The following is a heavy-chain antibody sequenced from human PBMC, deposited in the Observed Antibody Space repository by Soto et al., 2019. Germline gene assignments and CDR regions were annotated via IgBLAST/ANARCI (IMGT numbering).Heavy chain of an antibody. Sequence: QVQLVQSGAEVKKPGASVKVSCKASGYTFTSYYMHWVRQAPGQGLEWMGIINPSGGSTSYAQKFQGRVTMTRDTSTSTVYMELSSLRSEDTAVYYCASEMVGDGYKIPMAYWGQGTLVTVSS. CDR3: ASEMVGDGYKIPMAY. D-gene: IGHD3-16*01. V-gene: IGHV1-46*01. J-gene: IGHJ4*02. CDR1: GYTFTSYY. CDR2: INPSGGST.